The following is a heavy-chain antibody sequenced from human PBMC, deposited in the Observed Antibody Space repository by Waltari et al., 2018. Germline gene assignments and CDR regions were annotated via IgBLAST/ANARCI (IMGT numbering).Heavy chain of an antibody. CDR2: IYYSGST. CDR1: GGSISSYY. D-gene: IGHD3-16*01. CDR3: ARASSYGTGFDP. J-gene: IGHJ5*02. Sequence: QVQLQESGPGLVKPSETLSLTCTVSGGSISSYYWSWIRQPPGKGLEWIGYIYYSGSTNYHPSLKSRVTISVDTSKNQFSLKLSSVTAADTAVYYCARASSYGTGFDPWGQGTLVTVSS. V-gene: IGHV4-59*01.